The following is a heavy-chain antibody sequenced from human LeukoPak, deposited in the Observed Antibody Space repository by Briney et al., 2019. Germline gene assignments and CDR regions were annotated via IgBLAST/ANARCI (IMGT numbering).Heavy chain of an antibody. D-gene: IGHD5-18*01. CDR2: ISYDGSNK. J-gene: IGHJ4*02. CDR1: GFTFSSYG. Sequence: PGGSLRLSCAASGFTFSSYGMHWVRQAPGKGLEWVAVISYDGSNKYYADSVKGRFTISRDNSKNTLYLQMNSLRAEDTAVYYCARDLGDTAMPDYWGQGTLVTVSS. CDR3: ARDLGDTAMPDY. V-gene: IGHV3-30*03.